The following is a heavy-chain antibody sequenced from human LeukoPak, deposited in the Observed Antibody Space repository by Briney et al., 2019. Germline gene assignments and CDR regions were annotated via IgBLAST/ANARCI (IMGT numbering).Heavy chain of an antibody. Sequence: PGGSLRLSCAASGFTFSSYSVNWVRQAPGKGLEWVSSISSSSSYIYYADSVKGRFTISRDNAKNSLYLQMNSLRAEDTAVYYCARDSHSSGSQEYWGQGTLVTVSS. D-gene: IGHD3-10*01. CDR3: ARDSHSSGSQEY. CDR1: GFTFSSYS. J-gene: IGHJ4*02. CDR2: ISSSSSYI. V-gene: IGHV3-21*01.